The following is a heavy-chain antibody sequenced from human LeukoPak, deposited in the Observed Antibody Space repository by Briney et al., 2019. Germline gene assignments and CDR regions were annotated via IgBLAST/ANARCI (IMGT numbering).Heavy chain of an antibody. J-gene: IGHJ4*02. CDR3: ARHLTAAGLSFDY. Sequence: SETLSLTCTVSGGSISSSSYYWGWIRQPPGKGLEWIGSIYYSGSTYYNPSLKSRVTISVDTSKNQFSLKLSSVTAADTAMYYCARHLTAAGLSFDYWGQGTLVTVSS. V-gene: IGHV4-39*01. CDR1: GGSISSSSYY. CDR2: IYYSGST. D-gene: IGHD6-13*01.